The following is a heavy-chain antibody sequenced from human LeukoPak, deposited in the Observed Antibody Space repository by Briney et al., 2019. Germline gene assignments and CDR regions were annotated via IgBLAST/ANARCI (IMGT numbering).Heavy chain of an antibody. CDR1: GASINDHY. CDR2: KYYAGST. D-gene: IGHD3-9*01. Sequence: PSETLSLTCTVSGASINDHYWSWIRRPPGKGLEWIGYKYYAGSTSTNPSLESRVTISVDTSKNQFSLNLYSVTAADTAVYYCARHRFAWYDFDVWGQGTRVTVS. V-gene: IGHV4-59*08. J-gene: IGHJ3*01. CDR3: ARHRFAWYDFDV.